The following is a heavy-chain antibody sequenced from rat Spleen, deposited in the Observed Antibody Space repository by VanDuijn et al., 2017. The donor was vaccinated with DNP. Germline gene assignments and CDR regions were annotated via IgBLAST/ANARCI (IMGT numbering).Heavy chain of an antibody. CDR2: ISNGGST. CDR1: GFSLTTYG. J-gene: IGHJ2*01. D-gene: IGHD1-1*01. V-gene: IGHV2S12*01. CDR3: TRDRCNTVVTPFDY. Sequence: QVELKESGPGLVQPSQTLSLTCTVSGFSLTTYGVSWVRQPPGKGLEWIAAISNGGSTYYNSPLKSRLSISRDTSKRQVFLKMNSLQTKDTAIYFCTRDRCNTVVTPFDYWGEGVMVTVSS.